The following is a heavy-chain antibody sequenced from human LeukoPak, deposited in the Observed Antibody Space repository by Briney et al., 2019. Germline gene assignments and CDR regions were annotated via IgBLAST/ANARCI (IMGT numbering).Heavy chain of an antibody. J-gene: IGHJ6*03. CDR1: GFTFSSYA. CDR2: FSGSNNYT. V-gene: IGHV3-23*01. Sequence: GGSLRLSCAASGFTFSSYAMNWVRQVPGKGLEWVSAFSGSNNYTYYADSVKGRFTISRDNSRNTLYLQMNTLRAEDTAVYYCAKSSSLSGGYFYYMDVWGKGPRSPSP. CDR3: AKSSSLSGGYFYYMDV. D-gene: IGHD2-2*01.